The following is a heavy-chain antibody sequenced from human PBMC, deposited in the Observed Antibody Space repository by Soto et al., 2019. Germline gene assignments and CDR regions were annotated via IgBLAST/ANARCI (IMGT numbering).Heavy chain of an antibody. Sequence: GGSLRLSCAASGFTFSSYGMHWVRQAPGKGLEWVAVISYDRSNKYYADSVKGRFTISIDNSKNTLYLQMNSLRAEDTAVYYCAKQNIAARLNSYGMDVWGQGPTVIVS. CDR1: GFTFSSYG. D-gene: IGHD6-6*01. CDR3: AKQNIAARLNSYGMDV. J-gene: IGHJ6*02. CDR2: ISYDRSNK. V-gene: IGHV3-30*18.